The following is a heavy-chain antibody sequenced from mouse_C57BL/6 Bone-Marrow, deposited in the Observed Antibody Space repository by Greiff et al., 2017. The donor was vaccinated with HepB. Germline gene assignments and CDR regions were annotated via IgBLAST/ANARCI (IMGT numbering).Heavy chain of an antibody. J-gene: IGHJ1*03. CDR3: ARDDSTGYFDV. D-gene: IGHD2-4*01. Sequence: EVKLMESGGGLVKPGGSLKLSCAASGFTFSSYAMSWVRQTPEKRLEWVATISDGGSYTYYPDNVKGRFTLSRDNAKNNLYLQMSHLKSEDTAMYYCARDDSTGYFDVWGTGTTVTVSS. CDR2: ISDGGSYT. V-gene: IGHV5-4*01. CDR1: GFTFSSYA.